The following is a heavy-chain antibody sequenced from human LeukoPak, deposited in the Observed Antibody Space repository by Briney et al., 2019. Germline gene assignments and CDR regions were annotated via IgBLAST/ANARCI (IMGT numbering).Heavy chain of an antibody. J-gene: IGHJ4*02. CDR3: TRHGGILTGFENTDY. D-gene: IGHD3-9*01. CDR2: IRSKANSYAT. V-gene: IGHV3-73*01. CDR1: GFTFSGSA. Sequence: GGSLRLSCAASGFTFSGSAMHWVRQASGKGLEWVGRIRSKANSYATAYAAPVKGRFTISRDDSKNTAYLQMNSLKTEDTAVYYCTRHGGILTGFENTDYWGQGTLVTVSS.